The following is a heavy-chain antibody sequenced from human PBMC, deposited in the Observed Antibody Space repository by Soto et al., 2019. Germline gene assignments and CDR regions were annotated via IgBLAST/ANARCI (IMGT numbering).Heavy chain of an antibody. CDR2: INPKNGGT. CDR1: GYTMTAHF. J-gene: IGHJ1*01. Sequence: QVQLVQSGAAVRKPGASVKISCKASGYTMTAHFLHWVRQAPGRGLEWMGWINPKNGGTDYAQKFQDRVSMTRDTSINPAYITPNRLTSADPAVYFFATDDGQYFGSVWCQGTLVSFSS. CDR3: ATDDGQYFGSV. V-gene: IGHV1-2*02. D-gene: IGHD3-10*01.